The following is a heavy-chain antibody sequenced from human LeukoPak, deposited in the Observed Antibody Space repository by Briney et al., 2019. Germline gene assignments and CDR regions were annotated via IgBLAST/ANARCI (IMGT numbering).Heavy chain of an antibody. CDR2: IKSKSDGGTT. CDR3: SSTVRYYMDV. V-gene: IGHV3-15*01. Sequence: PGGSLRLSCAASGFTFSNAWMSWVRQAPGEGLEWVGRIKSKSDGGTTDYAAPVKGRFTISRDDSKSTLFLQMNSLETEDTAVYYCSSTVRYYMDVWGKGTTVTVS. CDR1: GFTFSNAW. D-gene: IGHD4-11*01. J-gene: IGHJ6*03.